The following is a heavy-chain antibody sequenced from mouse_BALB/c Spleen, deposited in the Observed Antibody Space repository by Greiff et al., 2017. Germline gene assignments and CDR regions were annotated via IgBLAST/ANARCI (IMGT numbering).Heavy chain of an antibody. J-gene: IGHJ2*01. CDR2: ISNGGGST. Sequence: EVQLVESGGGLVQPGGSLKLSCAASGFTFSSYTMSWVRQTPEKRLEWVAYISNGGGSTYYPDTVKGRFTISRDNAKNTLYLQMSSLKSEDTAMYYCARDDGSFFDYWGQGTTLTVSS. CDR3: ARDDGSFFDY. CDR1: GFTFSSYT. D-gene: IGHD2-3*01. V-gene: IGHV5-12-2*01.